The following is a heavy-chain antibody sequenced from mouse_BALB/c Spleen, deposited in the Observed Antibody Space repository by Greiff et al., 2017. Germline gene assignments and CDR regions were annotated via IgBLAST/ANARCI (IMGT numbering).Heavy chain of an antibody. CDR3: ARWGNYGAY. Sequence: VQLQQPGAELVKPGASVKLSCKASGYTFTSYWMHWVKQRPGQGLEWIGEINPSNGRTNYNEKFKSKATLTVDKSSSTAYMQLSSLTSEDSAVYYCARWGNYGAYWGQGTLVTVSA. D-gene: IGHD2-4*01. J-gene: IGHJ3*01. V-gene: IGHV1S81*02. CDR2: INPSNGRT. CDR1: GYTFTSYW.